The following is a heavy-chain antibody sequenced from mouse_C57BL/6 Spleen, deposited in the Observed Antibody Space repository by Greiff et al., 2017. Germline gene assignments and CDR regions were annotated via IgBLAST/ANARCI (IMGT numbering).Heavy chain of an antibody. V-gene: IGHV14-3*01. Sequence: VQLQQSVAELVRPGASVKLSCTASGFNITNTYMHWVKQRPDQGLEWIGRIDPANGHTKYAPNFQGKATITGDTSSNTAYLQLSSLTSEYTAIYYWARDEDDEGDAMDYWGQGTSVTVSS. D-gene: IGHD2-12*01. J-gene: IGHJ4*01. CDR3: ARDEDDEGDAMDY. CDR1: GFNITNTY. CDR2: IDPANGHT.